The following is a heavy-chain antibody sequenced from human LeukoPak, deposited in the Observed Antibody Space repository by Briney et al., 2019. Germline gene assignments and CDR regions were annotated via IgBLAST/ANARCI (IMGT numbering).Heavy chain of an antibody. CDR1: GFTFSSYS. V-gene: IGHV3-48*01. D-gene: IGHD2-2*01. J-gene: IGHJ4*02. Sequence: PGGSLRLSCAASGFTFSSYSMNWVRPAPGKGLEWVSYISSSSSTIYYADSVKGRFTVSRDNAKNSLYLQMNSLRAEDTAVYYCARERYCSSTSCPQPDYWGQGTLVTVSS. CDR3: ARERYCSSTSCPQPDY. CDR2: ISSSSSTI.